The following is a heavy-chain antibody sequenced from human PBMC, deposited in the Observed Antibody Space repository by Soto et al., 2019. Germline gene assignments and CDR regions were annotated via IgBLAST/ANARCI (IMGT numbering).Heavy chain of an antibody. CDR2: IYYSGST. V-gene: IGHV4-61*01. D-gene: IGHD4-4*01. CDR3: ASAHDYSSYYFDY. CDR1: GGSVSSGSYY. J-gene: IGHJ4*02. Sequence: QVQLQESGPGLVKPSETLSLTCTVSGGSVSSGSYYWSWIRQPPGKGLEWIGYIYYSGSTNYNPSLKSRVTISVDTSKNQFSLKLSSVTAADTAVYYCASAHDYSSYYFDYWGQGTLVTVSS.